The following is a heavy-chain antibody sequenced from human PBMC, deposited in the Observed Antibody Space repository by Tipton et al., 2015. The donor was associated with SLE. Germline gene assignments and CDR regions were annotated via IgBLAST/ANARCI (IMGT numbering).Heavy chain of an antibody. CDR2: IYSGGSK. CDR1: GFDLMSNY. V-gene: IGHV3-53*05. D-gene: IGHD6-6*01. CDR3: ARSHWAARPDY. Sequence: SLRLSCAASGFDLMSNYMSWVRQAPRKGLEMVSVIYSGGSKYLSDSVKGRFTISRDSSKNVMYLQMDNLRPEDTAIYFCARSHWAARPDYWGQGDLVTVSS. J-gene: IGHJ4*02.